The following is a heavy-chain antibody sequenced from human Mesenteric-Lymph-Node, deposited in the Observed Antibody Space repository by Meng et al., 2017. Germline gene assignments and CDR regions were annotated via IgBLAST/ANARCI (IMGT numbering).Heavy chain of an antibody. V-gene: IGHV1-2*02. CDR3: ARDNRVGAMGSWFDP. CDR1: GYTFSSYY. J-gene: IGHJ5*02. D-gene: IGHD1-26*01. Sequence: ASVKVSCKASGYTFSSYYMHWVRQAPGQGLEWMGWINPNSGGTNYAQKFQGRVTMTRDTSISTAYMELSRLRSDDTAVYYCARDNRVGAMGSWFDPWGQGTLVTVSS. CDR2: INPNSGGT.